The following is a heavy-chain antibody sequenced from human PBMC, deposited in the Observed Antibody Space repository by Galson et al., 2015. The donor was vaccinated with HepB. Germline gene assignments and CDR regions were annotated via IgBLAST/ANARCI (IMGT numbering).Heavy chain of an antibody. CDR2: IYYSGST. V-gene: IGHV4-39*01. CDR1: GGSISSSSYY. D-gene: IGHD1-1*01. J-gene: IGHJ4*02. CDR3: AVRGPEGSTVGKFHRAKPKGNYFDY. Sequence: SETLSLTCTVSGGSISSSSYYWGWIRQPPGKGLEWIGSIYYSGSTYYNPSLKSRVTISVDTSKNQFSLKLSSVTAADTAVYYCAVRGPEGSTVGKFHRAKPKGNYFDYWGQGTLVTVSS.